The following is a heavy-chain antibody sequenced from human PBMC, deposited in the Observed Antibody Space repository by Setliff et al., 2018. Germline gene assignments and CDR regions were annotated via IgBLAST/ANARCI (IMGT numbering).Heavy chain of an antibody. CDR1: GYTFTSYA. V-gene: IGHV1-3*01. D-gene: IGHD1-26*01. J-gene: IGHJ5*02. CDR2: INAGNGNT. Sequence: GASVKVSCKASGYTFTSYAMHWVRQAPGQRLEWMGWINAGNGNTKYSQKSQGRVTITRDTSASTAYMELSSLRSEDTAVYYCARVPVVGATKLYWFDPWGQGTLVTVSS. CDR3: ARVPVVGATKLYWFDP.